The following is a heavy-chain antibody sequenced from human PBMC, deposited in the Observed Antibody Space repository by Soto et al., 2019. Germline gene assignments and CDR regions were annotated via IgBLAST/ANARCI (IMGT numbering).Heavy chain of an antibody. CDR2: ISNSGNTI. J-gene: IGHJ6*02. V-gene: IGHV3-48*03. Sequence: PXGSLRLSCLASGVVFKNYEMNWVRQAPGKGLEWISYISNSGNTIYVADSMRGRFTISRDNAKNSLFLQMNSLRADDTAVYYCARDIDNRDYYYGLDVWGQGATVTVSS. CDR1: GVVFKNYE. D-gene: IGHD1-20*01. CDR3: ARDIDNRDYYYGLDV.